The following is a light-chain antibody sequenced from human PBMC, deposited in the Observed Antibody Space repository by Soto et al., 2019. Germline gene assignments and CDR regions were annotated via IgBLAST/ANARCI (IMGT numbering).Light chain of an antibody. CDR2: GND. CDR3: QSYDSSLSGFDV. V-gene: IGLV1-40*01. J-gene: IGLJ1*01. Sequence: QSVLTQPPSVSGAPGQRVTISCIGSSSNIGGGYDVNWYQQVPGTAPQLLIYGNDNRPSGVPDRFSGSKSGTSASLAITGLQAEDEADYYCQSYDSSLSGFDVFGTGTKLTVL. CDR1: SSNIGGGYD.